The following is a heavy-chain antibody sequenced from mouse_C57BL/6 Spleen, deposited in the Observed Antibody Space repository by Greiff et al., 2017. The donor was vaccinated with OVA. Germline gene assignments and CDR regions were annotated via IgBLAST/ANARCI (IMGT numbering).Heavy chain of an antibody. D-gene: IGHD1-1*01. CDR3: ANYGSSYGYFDV. J-gene: IGHJ1*03. CDR1: GFSLTSYG. V-gene: IGHV2-5*01. CDR2: IWRGGST. Sequence: VQGVESGPGLVQPSQSLSITCTVSGFSLTSYGVHWVRQSPGKGLEWLGVIWRGGSTDYNAAFMSRLSITKDNSKSQVFFKMNSLQADDTAIYYCANYGSSYGYFDVWGTGTTVTVSS.